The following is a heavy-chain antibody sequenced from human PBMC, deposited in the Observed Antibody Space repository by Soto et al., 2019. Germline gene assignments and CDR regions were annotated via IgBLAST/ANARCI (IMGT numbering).Heavy chain of an antibody. CDR1: GYTFFTYD. CDR2: ISTYSGDT. V-gene: IGHV1-18*01. CDR3: EIHHGTTTSENWFVT. D-gene: IGHD3-3*01. J-gene: IGHJ5*02. Sequence: QVHLVQSGVEVKTPGASVKVSCQASGYTFFTYDISWVRQAPGQGLEWMGWISTYSGDTNYAQKFQGRVTMTTDTSKTTAYLELSSLRSDDTAVYYWEIHHGTTTSENWFVTWGQGTLVTVSS.